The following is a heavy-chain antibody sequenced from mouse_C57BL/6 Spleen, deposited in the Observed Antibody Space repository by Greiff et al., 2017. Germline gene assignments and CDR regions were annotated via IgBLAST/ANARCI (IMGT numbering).Heavy chain of an antibody. CDR1: GFTFSSYA. CDR3: ARDVGNYVWFAY. V-gene: IGHV5-4*01. Sequence: EVNVVESGGGLVKPGGSLKLSCAASGFTFSSYAMSWVRQTPEKRLEWVATISDGGSYTYYPANVKGRFTISRDNATNNLYLQMGHLKSEDTAMYYCARDVGNYVWFAYWGQGTLVTVSA. J-gene: IGHJ3*01. CDR2: ISDGGSYT. D-gene: IGHD2-1*01.